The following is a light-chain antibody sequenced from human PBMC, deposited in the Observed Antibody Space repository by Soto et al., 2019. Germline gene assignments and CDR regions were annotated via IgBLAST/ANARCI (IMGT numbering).Light chain of an antibody. CDR1: QSVSSSY. CDR3: QQYGSSPYS. J-gene: IGKJ2*03. V-gene: IGKV3-20*01. CDR2: GAS. Sequence: EIVLTQSPGTLSLSPGERATLSCRASQSVSSSYLAWYQQKPGQAPRLLIYGASSRGTGIPDRFSGSGSGTDFTLTISRLEPEDFAVYYCQQYGSSPYSFGQGNKLEIK.